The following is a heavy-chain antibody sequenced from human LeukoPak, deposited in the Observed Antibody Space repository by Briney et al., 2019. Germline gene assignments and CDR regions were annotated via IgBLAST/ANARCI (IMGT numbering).Heavy chain of an antibody. D-gene: IGHD3-9*01. J-gene: IGHJ4*02. CDR1: GFTFSSYE. V-gene: IGHV3-48*03. Sequence: GGSLRLSCAASGFTFSSYEMNWVRKAPGKGLEWVSYISDSGTTIYYGDSVKGRFTISRDNAKKSLYLQMNSLRAEDTAVYYCARVRYFDWLGPFDYWGQGTLVSVSS. CDR2: ISDSGTTI. CDR3: ARVRYFDWLGPFDY.